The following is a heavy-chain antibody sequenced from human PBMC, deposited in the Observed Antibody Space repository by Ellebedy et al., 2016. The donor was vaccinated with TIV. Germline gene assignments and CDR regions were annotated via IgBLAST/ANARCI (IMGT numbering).Heavy chain of an antibody. CDR2: ISAYNGNT. CDR1: RYTFTSYG. J-gene: IGHJ5*02. Sequence: AASVKVSCKTSRYTFTSYGISWVRQPPGQDLEWRGWISAYNGNTNYAQMLQGRVTMTTDTFTSTAYMELRSLRSDDTAVYYCARYCNSTTCSNWFDPWGQGTLVTVSS. D-gene: IGHD2-2*01. CDR3: ARYCNSTTCSNWFDP. V-gene: IGHV1-18*04.